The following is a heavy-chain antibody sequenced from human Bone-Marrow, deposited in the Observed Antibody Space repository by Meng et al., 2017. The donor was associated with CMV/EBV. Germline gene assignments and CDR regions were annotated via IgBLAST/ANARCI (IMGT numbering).Heavy chain of an antibody. CDR2: INPNNGDT. V-gene: IGHV1-2*02. Sequence: ASVKVSCKASGYSFTDYYIHWVRQDPGQGLEWMGWINPNNGDTNYAQKFQGRVTMTRDTSTTTAYMDLSRLRSDDTAIYYCAANLYDTSSLRAFASWGQGPRVTCSS. D-gene: IGHD3-22*01. J-gene: IGHJ4*02. CDR1: GYSFTDYY. CDR3: AANLYDTSSLRAFAS.